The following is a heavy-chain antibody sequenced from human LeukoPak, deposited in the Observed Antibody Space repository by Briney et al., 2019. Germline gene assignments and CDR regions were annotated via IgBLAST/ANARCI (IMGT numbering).Heavy chain of an antibody. CDR2: ISYDGSNK. J-gene: IGHJ4*02. Sequence: GGSLRLSCAASGFTFSSYAMHWVRQAPGKGLEWVAVISYDGSNKYYADSVKGRFTISRDNSKSTLYLQMNSLRAEDTAVYYCARDHGQQLDRDYFDYWGQGTLVTVSS. D-gene: IGHD6-13*01. V-gene: IGHV3-30*01. CDR3: ARDHGQQLDRDYFDY. CDR1: GFTFSSYA.